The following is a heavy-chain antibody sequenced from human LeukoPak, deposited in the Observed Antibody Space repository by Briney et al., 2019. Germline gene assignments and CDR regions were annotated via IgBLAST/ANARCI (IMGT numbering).Heavy chain of an antibody. Sequence: GESLKISCKGSGYSFTSYWIGWVRQMPGKGLEWMGIIYPGDSDTRYSPSFQGQVTISADKSISTAYLQWSSLKASDTAMYYCARESSRRYDYGFFQLDPDAFDIWGQGTMVTVSS. CDR3: ARESSRRYDYGFFQLDPDAFDI. CDR2: IYPGDSDT. CDR1: GYSFTSYW. D-gene: IGHD3-16*01. J-gene: IGHJ3*02. V-gene: IGHV5-51*01.